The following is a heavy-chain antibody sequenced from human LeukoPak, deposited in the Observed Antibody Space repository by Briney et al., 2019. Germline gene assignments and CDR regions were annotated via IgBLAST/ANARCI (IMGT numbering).Heavy chain of an antibody. Sequence: GGSLRLSCAASGFTFSTYAMNWVRQAPGKGLEWVSSISITSTHIYYAASVRGRFTISRDNAKNSLNLQMNSLRAEDTALYYCASGDTSLQRNDALDIWGQGTMVSVSS. CDR2: ISITSTHI. J-gene: IGHJ3*02. CDR3: ASGDTSLQRNDALDI. V-gene: IGHV3-21*01. CDR1: GFTFSTYA. D-gene: IGHD2/OR15-2a*01.